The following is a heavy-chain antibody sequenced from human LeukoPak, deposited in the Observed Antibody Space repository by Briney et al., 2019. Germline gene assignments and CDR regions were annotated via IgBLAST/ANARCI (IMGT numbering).Heavy chain of an antibody. V-gene: IGHV4-34*01. CDR3: ATGLGTGPPELDY. Sequence: SETLSLTCAVYGGSFSGYYWSWIRQPPGKGLEWIGEINHSGSTNYNPSLKSRVTISVDTSKNQFSLKLSSVTAADTAVYYCATGLGTGPPELDYWGQGTLVTVSS. J-gene: IGHJ4*02. D-gene: IGHD7-27*01. CDR1: GGSFSGYY. CDR2: INHSGST.